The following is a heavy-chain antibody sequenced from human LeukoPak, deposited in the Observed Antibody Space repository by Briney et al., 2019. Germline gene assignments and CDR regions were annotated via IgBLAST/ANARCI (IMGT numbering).Heavy chain of an antibody. CDR1: GFTFSSYG. V-gene: IGHV3-30*02. CDR2: IRYDGSNK. Sequence: GGSLRLSCAASGFTFSSYGMHWVRQAPGKGLEWVTFIRYDGSNKYYADSVKGRFTISRDNSKNTLYLQMNSLRAEDTAVYYCARVMGRYCSSTSCYVDYWGQGTLVTVSS. CDR3: ARVMGRYCSSTSCYVDY. J-gene: IGHJ4*02. D-gene: IGHD2-2*01.